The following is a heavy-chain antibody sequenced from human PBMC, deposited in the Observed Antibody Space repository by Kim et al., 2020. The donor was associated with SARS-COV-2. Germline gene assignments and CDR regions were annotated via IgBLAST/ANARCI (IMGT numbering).Heavy chain of an antibody. J-gene: IGHJ5*02. CDR1: GFTFSGSS. CDR3: TTYDTIGLDP. V-gene: IGHV3-73*01. Sequence: GGSLRLSCVASGFTFSGSSVHWVRQASGKGLEWVGRIRSKANNYATAYAASVKGRFTVSRDDSKDTAFLQMNSLRTEDTAIYYCTTYDTIGLDPWGQGTLVTVSS. D-gene: IGHD3-22*01. CDR2: IRSKANNYAT.